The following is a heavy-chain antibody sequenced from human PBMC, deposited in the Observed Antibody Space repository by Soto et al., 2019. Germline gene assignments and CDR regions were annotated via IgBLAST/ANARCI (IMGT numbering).Heavy chain of an antibody. Sequence: GGSLRLSCAASGFTFSSYGMHWVRQAPGKGLEWVSHIWYDGNRENYADSVKGRFTISRDSSKNTVYLHMNSLRVEDTAVYYCAKENTPPYFDSWGQGALVTVSS. J-gene: IGHJ4*02. CDR1: GFTFSSYG. CDR2: IWYDGNRE. CDR3: AKENTPPYFDS. V-gene: IGHV3-33*06. D-gene: IGHD2-15*01.